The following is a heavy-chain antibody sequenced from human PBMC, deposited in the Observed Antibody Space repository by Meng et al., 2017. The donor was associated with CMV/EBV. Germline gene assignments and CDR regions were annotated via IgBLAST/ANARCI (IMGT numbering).Heavy chain of an antibody. CDR2: ISSSSSTI. J-gene: IGHJ6*02. V-gene: IGHV3-48*04. D-gene: IGHD3-3*01. Sequence: GGSLRLSCAASGFTFSSYSMNWVCQAPGKGLEWVSYISSSSSTIYYADSVKGRFTISRDNAKNSLYLQMNSLRAEDTAVYYCARDSRGVSLEGNYDFWSGGYGMDVWGQGTTVTVSS. CDR3: ARDSRGVSLEGNYDFWSGGYGMDV. CDR1: GFTFSSYS.